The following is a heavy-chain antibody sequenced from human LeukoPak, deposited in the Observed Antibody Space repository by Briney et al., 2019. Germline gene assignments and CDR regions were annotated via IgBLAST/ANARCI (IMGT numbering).Heavy chain of an antibody. CDR3: ARPPTEYSGSYHF. D-gene: IGHD3-10*01. CDR2: INPNSGDT. Sequence: ASVTVSCKASGYTFTGYYLHWVRQAPGQGLEWMGWINPNSGDTNYAQKFQGRVTMTRDTSISTAYLDLSRLGSDDTAVYYCARPPTEYSGSYHFWGQGTLVTVSS. CDR1: GYTFTGYY. J-gene: IGHJ4*02. V-gene: IGHV1-2*02.